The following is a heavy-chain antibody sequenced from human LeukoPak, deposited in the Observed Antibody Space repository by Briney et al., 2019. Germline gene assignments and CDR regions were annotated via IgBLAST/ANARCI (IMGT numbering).Heavy chain of an antibody. CDR3: ARSTHYYYDSSGYYYLDYFDY. V-gene: IGHV3-48*04. J-gene: IGHJ4*02. CDR2: ISSSSSTI. Sequence: PGGSLRLSCAASGFTFSGYWMHWVRQAPGKGLVWVSYISSSSSTIYYADSGKGRFTISRDNAKNSLYLQMNSLRAEDTAVYYCARSTHYYYDSSGYYYLDYFDYWGQGTLVTVSS. D-gene: IGHD3-22*01. CDR1: GFTFSGYW.